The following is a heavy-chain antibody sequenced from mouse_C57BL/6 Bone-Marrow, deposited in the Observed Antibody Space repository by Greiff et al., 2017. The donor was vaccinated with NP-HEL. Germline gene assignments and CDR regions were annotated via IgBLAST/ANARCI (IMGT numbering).Heavy chain of an antibody. CDR3: TRHDYYGSGYAMDY. J-gene: IGHJ4*01. CDR2: IRNKANNHAT. V-gene: IGHV6-6*01. CDR1: GFTFSDAW. Sequence: EVKLQESGGGLVQPGGSMKLSCAASGFTFSDAWMDWVRQSPEKGLEWVAEIRNKANNHATYYAESVKGRFTISRDDSKSSVYLQMNSLRAEDTGIYYCTRHDYYGSGYAMDYWGQGTSVTVSS. D-gene: IGHD1-1*01.